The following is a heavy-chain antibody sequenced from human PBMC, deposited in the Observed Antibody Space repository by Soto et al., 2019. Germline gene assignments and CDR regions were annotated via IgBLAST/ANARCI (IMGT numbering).Heavy chain of an antibody. D-gene: IGHD2-15*01. V-gene: IGHV5-51*01. Sequence: GESLKISCKGSGYSFTSYWIGWVRQMPGKGLEWMGIIYPGDSDTRYSPSFQGQVTISADKSISTAYLQWSSRKASDTAMYYCARGGYCSGGSCYTDFDYWGQGTLVTVSS. CDR1: GYSFTSYW. CDR3: ARGGYCSGGSCYTDFDY. CDR2: IYPGDSDT. J-gene: IGHJ4*02.